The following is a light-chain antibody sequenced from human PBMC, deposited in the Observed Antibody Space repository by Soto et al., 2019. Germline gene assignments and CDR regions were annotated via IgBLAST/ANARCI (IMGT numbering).Light chain of an antibody. V-gene: IGLV2-14*03. CDR1: SSDVGGYNY. Sequence: QSALTQPASVSGSPGQSITVSCTGTSSDVGGYNYVYWYQQHPGKAPRLMIYDVTNRPSGVSDRFSGSKSGNTASLTISGLQAEDEADYYCSSYRRGSTYVFGTGTKLTVL. CDR3: SSYRRGSTYV. CDR2: DVT. J-gene: IGLJ1*01.